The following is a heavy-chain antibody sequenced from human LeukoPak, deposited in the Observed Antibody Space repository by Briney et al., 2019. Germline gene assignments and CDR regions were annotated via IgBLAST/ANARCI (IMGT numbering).Heavy chain of an antibody. V-gene: IGHV3-23*01. J-gene: IGHJ4*02. CDR1: GFTFSSSA. Sequence: GGSLRLSCAASGFTFSSSAMSWVRQAPGKGLEWVSAISGSGGSTYYADSVKGRFTISRDTSKKTLYLKMNSLRVEDTALYYCAKGRDGSGSYYNSLDYWGQGTLVTVSS. D-gene: IGHD3-10*01. CDR3: AKGRDGSGSYYNSLDY. CDR2: ISGSGGST.